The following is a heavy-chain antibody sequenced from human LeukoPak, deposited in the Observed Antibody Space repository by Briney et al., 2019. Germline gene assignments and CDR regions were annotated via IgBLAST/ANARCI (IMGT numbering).Heavy chain of an antibody. CDR2: IYTSGST. CDR3: ARVTLGLVPNRDAFDI. CDR1: GGSISSGSYY. D-gene: IGHD6-6*01. Sequence: PSETLSLTCTVSGGSISSGSYYWSWIRQPAGKGLEWIGRIYTSGSTNYNPSLKSRVTISVDTSKNQFSLKLSSVTAADTAVYYCARVTLGLVPNRDAFDIWGQGTMVTVSS. J-gene: IGHJ3*02. V-gene: IGHV4-61*02.